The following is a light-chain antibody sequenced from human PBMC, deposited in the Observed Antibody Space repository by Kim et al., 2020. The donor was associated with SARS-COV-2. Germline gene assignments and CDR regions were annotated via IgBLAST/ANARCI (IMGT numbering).Light chain of an antibody. CDR2: KAS. Sequence: ASGGATATTSCRTTISISSCSAWYQQKPGQAPNLLIYKASNIESGVPSRFSGSRSGTEFTLTISSLQPDDFATYYCQQYSTYPLTFGGGTKVDIK. CDR3: QQYSTYPLT. V-gene: IGKV1-5*03. J-gene: IGKJ4*02. CDR1: ISISSC.